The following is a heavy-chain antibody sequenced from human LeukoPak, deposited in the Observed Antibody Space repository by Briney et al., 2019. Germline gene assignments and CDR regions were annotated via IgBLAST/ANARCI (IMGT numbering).Heavy chain of an antibody. D-gene: IGHD5-24*01. Sequence: SEALSLTCTVSGGSISSYYWSWIRQPPGKGLEWIGYIYYSGSTNYNPSLKSRVTISVDTSKNQFSLKLSSVTAAETAVYYCAREGRYRYGYNEYHSYMDIWGKGTTVTVSS. CDR2: IYYSGST. CDR3: AREGRYRYGYNEYHSYMDI. J-gene: IGHJ6*03. V-gene: IGHV4-59*01. CDR1: GGSISSYY.